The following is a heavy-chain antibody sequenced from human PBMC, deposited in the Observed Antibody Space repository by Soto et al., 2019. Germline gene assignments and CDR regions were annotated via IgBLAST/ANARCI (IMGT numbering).Heavy chain of an antibody. CDR1: GGTFSSYA. D-gene: IGHD6-6*01. CDR3: AAEHISSHTCGY. J-gene: IGHJ4*02. V-gene: IGHV1-69*13. Sequence: SVKVSCKASGGTFSSYAISWVRQAPGQGLEWMGGIIPIFGTANYAQKFQGRVTITADESTSTAYKELSSLRSEDTAVYYCAAEHISSHTCGYWGQGTLDTVSS. CDR2: IIPIFGTA.